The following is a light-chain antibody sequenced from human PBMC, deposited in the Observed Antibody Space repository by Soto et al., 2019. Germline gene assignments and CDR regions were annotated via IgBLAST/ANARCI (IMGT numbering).Light chain of an antibody. V-gene: IGKV3-20*01. CDR3: QQYGSSPWT. Sequence: EIVLTQSPGTLSLSPGERATLSCRASQSVSSSYLAWFQQKPGQAPRHLIYGAYSRTTCIPDRFSGSGSGTDFTLTISRLEPEDFAVYYCQQYGSSPWTFGQGTKVEIK. J-gene: IGKJ1*01. CDR1: QSVSSSY. CDR2: GAY.